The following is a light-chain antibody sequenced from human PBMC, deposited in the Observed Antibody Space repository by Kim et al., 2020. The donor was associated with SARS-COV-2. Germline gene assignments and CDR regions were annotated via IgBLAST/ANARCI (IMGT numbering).Light chain of an antibody. CDR2: DAS. CDR1: QGINSG. CDR3: QQFNNYPLT. Sequence: GDRVTITCRASQGINSGLAWYQQKPGNAPKLLIYDASTLESGVPSRFSGSGSGTDFTLTINSLQPEDFATYYCQQFNNYPLTFGGGTKVDIK. J-gene: IGKJ4*01. V-gene: IGKV1D-13*01.